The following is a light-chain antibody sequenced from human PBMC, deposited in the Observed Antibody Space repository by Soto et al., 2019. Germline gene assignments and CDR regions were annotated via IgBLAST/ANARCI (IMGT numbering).Light chain of an antibody. CDR1: NSNIGRNY. J-gene: IGLJ3*02. Sequence: QSALTQPPSASGTPGQRVTISCSGSNSNIGRNYVYWYQQLPGTAPKLLIYSNDQRPSGVPDRFYASKSGTSASLAIIGLRSEDEADYYCAGWEDSLSGWVFGGGTKLTVL. CDR3: AGWEDSLSGWV. V-gene: IGLV1-47*02. CDR2: SND.